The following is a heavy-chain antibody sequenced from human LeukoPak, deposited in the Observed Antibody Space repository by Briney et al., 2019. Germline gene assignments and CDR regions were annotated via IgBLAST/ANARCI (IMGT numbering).Heavy chain of an antibody. D-gene: IGHD5-12*01. Sequence: GGSLRLSCAASGFTVSSSYMSWVRQAPGKGLEWVSVIYSGGDTYYADSVKGRFTISRDKSKNTLYLEMNSLRAEDTAVYYCARDGYSGYDFDHWGQGTLVTVSS. V-gene: IGHV3-66*01. CDR2: IYSGGDT. CDR1: GFTVSSSY. CDR3: ARDGYSGYDFDH. J-gene: IGHJ5*02.